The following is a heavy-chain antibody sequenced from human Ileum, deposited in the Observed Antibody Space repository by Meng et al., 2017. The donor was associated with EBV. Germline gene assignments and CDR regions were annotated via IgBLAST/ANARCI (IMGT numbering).Heavy chain of an antibody. CDR1: GGSISSYY. J-gene: IGHJ4*02. D-gene: IGHD2-15*01. V-gene: IGHV4-59*08. Sequence: QVQLQESGPGLVKPSETLSLTGTASGGSISSYYWSWIRQPPGKGLEWIGYIYYSGSTNYNPSLKSRVTISVDTSKNQFSLNLSSVTAADTAVYYCARGGWSLDYWGQGTLVTVSS. CDR2: IYYSGST. CDR3: ARGGWSLDY.